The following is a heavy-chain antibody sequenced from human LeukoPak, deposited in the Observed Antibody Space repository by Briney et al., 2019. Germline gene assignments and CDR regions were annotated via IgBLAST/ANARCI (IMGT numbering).Heavy chain of an antibody. D-gene: IGHD6-19*01. CDR1: GGSLRSSGHW. CDR3: ARQSGDQSSAWYFDA. V-gene: IGHV4-39*01. Sequence: PSETLSLTCTVSGGSLRSSGHWWVWIRQPPGKGLEWIGSIHYSGKVYYNPSLKSRVTTSVDTSTDQFSLRLSSATAADMAIYYCARQSGDQSSAWYFDAWGQGTLVTVSS. CDR2: IHYSGKV. J-gene: IGHJ4*02.